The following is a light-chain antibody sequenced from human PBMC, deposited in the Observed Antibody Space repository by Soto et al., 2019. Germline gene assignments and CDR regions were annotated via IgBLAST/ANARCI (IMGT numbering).Light chain of an antibody. CDR2: LAS. Sequence: EIVLTQSPGTLTLSPGERATLSCRASQSVGGNYLAWYQRKPGQAPRLLIYLASSRATDIPDRFSGSGSGTNVTLTISSLEPAECAVYCCHHYGDSSYTFGQGSKVKLK. CDR1: QSVGGNY. J-gene: IGKJ2*01. V-gene: IGKV3-20*01. CDR3: HHYGDSSYT.